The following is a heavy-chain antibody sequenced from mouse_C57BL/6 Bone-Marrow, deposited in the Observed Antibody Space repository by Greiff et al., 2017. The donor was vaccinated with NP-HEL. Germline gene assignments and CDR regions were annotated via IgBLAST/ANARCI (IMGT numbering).Heavy chain of an antibody. J-gene: IGHJ2*01. V-gene: IGHV1-62-2*01. Sequence: QVQLQQSGAELVKPGASVKLSCKASGYTFTEYTIHWVKQRSGQGLEWIGWFYPGSGSIKYNEKFKDKTTLTADKSSSPVYMELSRLTSEDSAVYFCARHEKESTMVTTSFDYWGQGTTLTVSA. CDR1: GYTFTEYT. CDR3: ARHEKESTMVTTSFDY. CDR2: FYPGSGSI. D-gene: IGHD2-2*01.